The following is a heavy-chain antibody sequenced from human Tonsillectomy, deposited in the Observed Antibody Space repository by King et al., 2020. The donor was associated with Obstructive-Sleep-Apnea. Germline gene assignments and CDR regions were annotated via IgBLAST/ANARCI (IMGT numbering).Heavy chain of an antibody. CDR3: AHRPPPYGDYVLHFDL. D-gene: IGHD4-17*01. V-gene: IGHV2-5*02. J-gene: IGHJ2*01. CDR2: IYWDEDK. CDR1: GFSLSTSGVG. Sequence: TLKESGPTLVKPTQTLTLTCTFSGFSLSTSGVGVGWIRQPPGKALEWLALIYWDEDKRYSPSLKSRLTITKDTSKNQVVLTMTNMDPVDTATYYCAHRPPPYGDYVLHFDLWGRGTLVTVSS.